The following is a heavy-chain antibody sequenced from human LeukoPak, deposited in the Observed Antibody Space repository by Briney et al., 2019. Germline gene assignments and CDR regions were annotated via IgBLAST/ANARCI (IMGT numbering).Heavy chain of an antibody. D-gene: IGHD2/OR15-2a*01. J-gene: IGHJ4*02. CDR3: ARGYSIVRGDPFDY. Sequence: GGSLRLSCAASGFTFSSYEMNWVRQAPGKGLEWVSYISSSGSTIYYADSVKGRFTISRDNAKNSLYLQMNSLRTEDTAVYYCARGYSIVRGDPFDYWGQGTLVTVSS. V-gene: IGHV3-48*03. CDR1: GFTFSSYE. CDR2: ISSSGSTI.